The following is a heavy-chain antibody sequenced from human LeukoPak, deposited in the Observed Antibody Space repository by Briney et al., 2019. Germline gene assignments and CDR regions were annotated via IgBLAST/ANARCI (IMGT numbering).Heavy chain of an antibody. D-gene: IGHD2-2*01. J-gene: IGHJ4*02. Sequence: GGSLRLSCTASGFTVSRNYMSWVRQAPGKGLEWVSGISGSGGISTYYADSVKGRFTISRDNSKNTLYLQMNILRAGDTAVYYCAKSSPVDDWGQGTLVTVSS. CDR2: ISGSGGIST. CDR1: GFTVSRNY. CDR3: AKSSPVDD. V-gene: IGHV3-23*01.